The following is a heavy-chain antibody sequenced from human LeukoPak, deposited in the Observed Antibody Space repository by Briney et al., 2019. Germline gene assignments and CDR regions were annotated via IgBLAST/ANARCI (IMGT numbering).Heavy chain of an antibody. CDR2: ISSSSSYI. CDR3: ARGIYYYDSSGYYHDY. J-gene: IGHJ4*02. D-gene: IGHD3-22*01. V-gene: IGHV3-21*01. Sequence: PGGSLRLSCAASGFTFSSYSMNWVRQAPGKGLEWVSSISSSSSYIYYADSVKGRFTISRDSAKNSLYLQMNSLRAEDTAVYYCARGIYYYDSSGYYHDYWGQGTLVTVSS. CDR1: GFTFSSYS.